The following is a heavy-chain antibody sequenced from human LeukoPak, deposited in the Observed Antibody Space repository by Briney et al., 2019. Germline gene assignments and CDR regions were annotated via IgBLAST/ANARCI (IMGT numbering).Heavy chain of an antibody. Sequence: KPSETLSLTCAVYGGSFSGYYWSWIRQPPGKGLEWIGEINHSGSTNYNPSLKSRVTISVDTSKNQSSLKLSSVTAADTAVYYCARGNLRFFDYWGQGTLVTVSS. J-gene: IGHJ4*02. CDR3: ARGNLRFFDY. CDR2: INHSGST. CDR1: GGSFSGYY. V-gene: IGHV4-34*01. D-gene: IGHD3-3*01.